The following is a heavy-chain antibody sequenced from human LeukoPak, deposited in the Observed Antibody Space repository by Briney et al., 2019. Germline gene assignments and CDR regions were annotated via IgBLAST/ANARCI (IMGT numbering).Heavy chain of an antibody. Sequence: GGSLRLSCAASGFTFSSYEMNWVRQAPGKGLEWVSYISSSGSTIYYADSVKGRFTISRDNAKNSLYLQMNSLRAEDTAVYYCARIGRGGYDYPYYFDYWGQGTLVTVSS. CDR1: GFTFSSYE. D-gene: IGHD5-12*01. J-gene: IGHJ4*02. V-gene: IGHV3-48*03. CDR3: ARIGRGGYDYPYYFDY. CDR2: ISSSGSTI.